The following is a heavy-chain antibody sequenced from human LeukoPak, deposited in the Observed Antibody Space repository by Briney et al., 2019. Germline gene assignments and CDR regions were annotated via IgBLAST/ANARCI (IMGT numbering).Heavy chain of an antibody. CDR1: GFAFSSYG. J-gene: IGHJ4*02. Sequence: GGSLRLSCAASGFAFSSYGMHWVRQAPGKGLEWVAYIHYDSSTEDYADSVKGRFTISRDNSKDTLFLQMNSLRAEDTAVYYCARDGGEWELDYWGQGTLVTVST. V-gene: IGHV3-30*02. CDR2: IHYDSSTE. D-gene: IGHD1-26*01. CDR3: ARDGGEWELDY.